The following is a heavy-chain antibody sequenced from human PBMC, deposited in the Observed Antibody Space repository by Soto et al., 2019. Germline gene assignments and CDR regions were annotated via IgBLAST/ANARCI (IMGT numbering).Heavy chain of an antibody. Sequence: GGSLRLSCAASGFTFSSYAMSWVRQAPGKGLEWVSAISGSGRSTYYADSVKGRFTISRDNSKNTLYLQMNSLRAEDTAVYYCAKEMAYCSSTSCYTGFDYWGQGTLVTVSS. CDR1: GFTFSSYA. D-gene: IGHD2-2*02. V-gene: IGHV3-23*01. J-gene: IGHJ4*02. CDR3: AKEMAYCSSTSCYTGFDY. CDR2: ISGSGRST.